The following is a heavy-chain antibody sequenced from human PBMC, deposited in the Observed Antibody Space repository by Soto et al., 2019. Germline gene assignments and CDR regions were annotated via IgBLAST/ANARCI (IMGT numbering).Heavy chain of an antibody. D-gene: IGHD6-6*01. J-gene: IGHJ6*03. CDR2: VYPGDSNT. Sequence: GESLKISCQGSGYRFSSYWIGWVRQMPGKGLEWMGIVYPGDSNTRYSPSFQGQVTISADQSTNTAYLQWSSLKASDSAIYYCARHWALRTSTSRSGYHYVDVWGNGTTVTVSS. CDR3: ARHWALRTSTSRSGYHYVDV. V-gene: IGHV5-51*01. CDR1: GYRFSSYW.